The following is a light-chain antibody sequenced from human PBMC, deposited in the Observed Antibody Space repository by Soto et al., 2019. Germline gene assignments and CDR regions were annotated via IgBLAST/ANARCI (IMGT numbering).Light chain of an antibody. CDR2: YVS. V-gene: IGKV1-9*01. J-gene: IGKJ5*01. CDR3: QEIDSYPPT. CDR1: QDVNSH. Sequence: DIPLTQSPPFLSAAVGDTITITCRASQDVNSHLAWYQQTPGRAPKLLISYVSTLQSGVPSRFSGSGSRTDFTLTISSLQPEDFATYYCQEIDSYPPTFGQGTLLEI.